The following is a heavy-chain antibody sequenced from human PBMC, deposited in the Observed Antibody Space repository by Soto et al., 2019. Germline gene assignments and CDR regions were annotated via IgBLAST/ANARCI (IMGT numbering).Heavy chain of an antibody. Sequence: QVQLVQSGAEVKRPGSSVKVSCKASGDMFRNSAFTWVRQAPGQGLAWMGVIIPLFRKTDVAQKFQGRVNLTADESTSSLYREVSSLTSEDTAVYYCARARLSNGDPNIYCVYGLDVWGQGTTITVSS. V-gene: IGHV1-69*01. CDR1: GDMFRNSA. J-gene: IGHJ6*02. D-gene: IGHD3-10*01. CDR3: ARARLSNGDPNIYCVYGLDV. CDR2: IIPLFRKT.